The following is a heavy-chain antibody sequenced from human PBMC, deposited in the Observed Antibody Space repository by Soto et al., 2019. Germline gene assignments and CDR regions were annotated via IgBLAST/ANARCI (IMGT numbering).Heavy chain of an antibody. CDR2: ISGSGGST. V-gene: IGHV3-23*01. J-gene: IGHJ4*02. CDR3: ARDSSGYLASFDY. CDR1: GFTFSSYA. Sequence: RLSCAASGFTFSSYALSWVRQAPGKGLERVSDISGSGGSTSYGDSVKGRFTISRDNSKNKLYLQMKGLRAEDTAVYYCARDSSGYLASFDYWGQGTLVTVSS. D-gene: IGHD3-22*01.